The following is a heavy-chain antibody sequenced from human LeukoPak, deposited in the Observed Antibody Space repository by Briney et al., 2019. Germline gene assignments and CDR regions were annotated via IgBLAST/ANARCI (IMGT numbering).Heavy chain of an antibody. J-gene: IGHJ4*02. CDR2: INHSGST. D-gene: IGHD4-11*01. V-gene: IGHV4-38-2*02. Sequence: SETLSLTCTVSGYSISSGYYWSWIRQPPGKGLEWIGEINHSGSTNYNPSLKSRVTISVDTSKNQFSLKLSSVTAADAAVYYCARGRGRTVTTRFDYWGQGTLVTVSS. CDR3: ARGRGRTVTTRFDY. CDR1: GYSISSGYY.